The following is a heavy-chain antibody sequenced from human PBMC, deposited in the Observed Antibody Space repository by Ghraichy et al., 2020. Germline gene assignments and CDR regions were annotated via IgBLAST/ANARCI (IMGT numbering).Heavy chain of an antibody. V-gene: IGHV4-61*01. D-gene: IGHD2-15*01. CDR3: ARVVAADRAPFDY. CDR2: IYYSGST. Sequence: SETLSLTCTVSGDSVRSYSYYWSWIRQPPGKGLEWIGYIYYSGSTNYSPSLKSRVTISVDTSKNQFSLKLSSVTAADTAVYYCARVVAADRAPFDYWGQGTLVTVSS. J-gene: IGHJ4*02. CDR1: GDSVRSYSYY.